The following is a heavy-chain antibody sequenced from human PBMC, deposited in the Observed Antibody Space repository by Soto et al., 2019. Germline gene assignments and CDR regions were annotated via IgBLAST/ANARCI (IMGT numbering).Heavy chain of an antibody. CDR2: ISGSGGST. Sequence: PGGSLRLSCAASGFTFSSYAMSWFRQAPGKGLEWVSAISGSGGSTYYADSVKGRFTISRDNSKNTLYLQMNSLRAEDTAVYYCAKDSYGDYGHFDYWGQGTLVTVSS. J-gene: IGHJ4*02. CDR1: GFTFSSYA. D-gene: IGHD4-17*01. V-gene: IGHV3-23*01. CDR3: AKDSYGDYGHFDY.